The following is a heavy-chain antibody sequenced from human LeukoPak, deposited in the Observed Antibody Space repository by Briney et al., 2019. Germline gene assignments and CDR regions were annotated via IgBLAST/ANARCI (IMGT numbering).Heavy chain of an antibody. CDR3: ASVEYNWNDVDY. Sequence: SETLSLTCTVSGYSISSGHYWGWIRQPPGKGLEWIGNIYHSGSTYYNPSLKSRVTISVDTSKNQFSLKLSSVTAADTAVYYCASVEYNWNDVDYWGQGTLVTVSS. CDR1: GYSISSGHY. D-gene: IGHD1-20*01. J-gene: IGHJ4*02. CDR2: IYHSGST. V-gene: IGHV4-38-2*02.